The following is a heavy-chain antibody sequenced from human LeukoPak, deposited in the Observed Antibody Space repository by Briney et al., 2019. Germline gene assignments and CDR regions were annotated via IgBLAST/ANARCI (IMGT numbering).Heavy chain of an antibody. V-gene: IGHV1-46*01. Sequence: GASVKVSCKASGYTFTSYYMHWVRQAPGQGLEWMGIINPSGGSTSYAQKFQGRVTMTRDTSTSTVYMELSSLRSEDRAVYYCARGRGGTNGLDYFDYWGQGTLVTVSS. D-gene: IGHD2-8*01. CDR3: ARGRGGTNGLDYFDY. J-gene: IGHJ4*02. CDR2: INPSGGST. CDR1: GYTFTSYY.